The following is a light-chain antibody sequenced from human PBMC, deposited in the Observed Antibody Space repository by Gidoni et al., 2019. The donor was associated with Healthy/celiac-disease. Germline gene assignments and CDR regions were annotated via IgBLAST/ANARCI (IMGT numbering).Light chain of an antibody. CDR2: EVN. CDR1: SGDVGSYNR. J-gene: IGLJ1*01. CDR3: SSYTSSSTYV. V-gene: IGLV2-18*02. Sequence: QSALTQPPSVSGSPGQSVTISCTGTSGDVGSYNRVAWYQQPPGAAPKVMIYEVNHRPSGVPDRFSGSKSGNTASLTISGLQAEDEADYYCSSYTSSSTYVFGTGTKVTVL.